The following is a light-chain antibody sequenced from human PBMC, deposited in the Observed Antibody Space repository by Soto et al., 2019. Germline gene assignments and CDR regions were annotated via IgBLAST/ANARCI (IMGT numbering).Light chain of an antibody. Sequence: EIVLTQSPATLSLSPGERATLSCRASQSVRSFLAWYQQKPGQAPRLLIYDASNRATGVPGRFSGSGSGTDFTLTISSLEPEDFATYYCQQYNNYLYSFGQGTKLEIK. CDR3: QQYNNYLYS. V-gene: IGKV3-11*01. CDR2: DAS. J-gene: IGKJ2*03. CDR1: QSVRSF.